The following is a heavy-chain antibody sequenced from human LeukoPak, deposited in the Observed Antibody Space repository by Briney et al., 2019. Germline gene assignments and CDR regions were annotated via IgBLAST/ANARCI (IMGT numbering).Heavy chain of an antibody. Sequence: SETLSLTCTVSGGSISSYYWSWIRQPAGKGLEWIGRIYTSGSTNYNPSLKSRVTMSVDTSKNQFSLKLSSVTAADTAVYYCAGDPGYCSSTSCYNYYYYMDVWGKGTTVTVSS. J-gene: IGHJ6*03. V-gene: IGHV4-4*07. CDR2: IYTSGST. CDR1: GGSISSYY. CDR3: AGDPGYCSSTSCYNYYYYMDV. D-gene: IGHD2-2*02.